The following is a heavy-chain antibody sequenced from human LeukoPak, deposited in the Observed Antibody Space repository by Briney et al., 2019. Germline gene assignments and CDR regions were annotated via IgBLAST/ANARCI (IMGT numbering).Heavy chain of an antibody. CDR1: GFTLNTYG. Sequence: GGSLRLSCAASGFTLNTYGMHWVRQAPGKGLEWVAYIAYTGTIHYADSVRGRFAISRDNAKNSLYLELNSLRVEDTAVYYCARDPHALDYWGQGTRVTVSS. CDR2: IAYTGTI. V-gene: IGHV3-48*01. J-gene: IGHJ4*02. CDR3: ARDPHALDY.